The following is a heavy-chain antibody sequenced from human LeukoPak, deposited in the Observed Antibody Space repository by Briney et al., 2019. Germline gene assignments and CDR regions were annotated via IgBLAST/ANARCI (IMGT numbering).Heavy chain of an antibody. CDR1: GFTAIRNT. Sequence: GGSLRLSCAAFGFTAIRNTMGWVRKPPGRGLGWASVIYSGGSTYYADSVKGRFTISRDNSKNTLYLQMNSLRAEDTAVYYCATTSYYDFWSGLHYGMDVWGQGTTVTVSS. V-gene: IGHV3-66*01. J-gene: IGHJ6*02. CDR2: IYSGGST. D-gene: IGHD3-3*01. CDR3: ATTSYYDFWSGLHYGMDV.